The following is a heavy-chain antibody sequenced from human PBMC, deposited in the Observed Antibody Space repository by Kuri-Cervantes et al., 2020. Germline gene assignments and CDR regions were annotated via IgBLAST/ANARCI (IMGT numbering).Heavy chain of an antibody. CDR1: GFTFDDYA. V-gene: IGHV3-21*01. CDR2: ISSSSSYI. Sequence: GGSLRLSCAASGFTFDDYAMHWVRQAPGKGLEWVSSISSSSSYIYYADSVKGRFTISRDNAKNSLYLQMNSLRAEDTAVYYCAVQGGIAAWGQGTLVTVSS. D-gene: IGHD6-13*01. CDR3: AVQGGIAA. J-gene: IGHJ5*02.